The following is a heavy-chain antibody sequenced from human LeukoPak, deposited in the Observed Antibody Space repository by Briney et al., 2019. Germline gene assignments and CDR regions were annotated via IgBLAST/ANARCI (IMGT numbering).Heavy chain of an antibody. J-gene: IGHJ5*02. D-gene: IGHD2-15*01. CDR2: ISTYNGNT. Sequence: ASVKVSCKASGYTFTSYGISWVRQAPGQGLEWVGWISTYNGNTKSAQKLQGRVTMTTDTSTNTAYMELRSLRSDDTAVYYCAKEADSWFDPRGQGTLVTVSS. CDR3: AKEADSWFDP. CDR1: GYTFTSYG. V-gene: IGHV1-18*01.